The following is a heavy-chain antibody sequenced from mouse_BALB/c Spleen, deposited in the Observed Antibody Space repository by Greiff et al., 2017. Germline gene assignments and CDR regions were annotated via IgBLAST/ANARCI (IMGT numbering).Heavy chain of an antibody. V-gene: IGHV2-9*02. Sequence: QVHVKQSGPGLVAPSQSLSITCTVSGFSLTSYGVHWVRQPPGKGLEWLGVIWAGGSTNYNSALMSRLSISKDNSKSQVFLKMNSLQTDDTAMYYCARAGAFDDWGQGTTLTVSS. D-gene: IGHD3-1*01. CDR3: ARAGAFDD. CDR2: IWAGGST. J-gene: IGHJ2*01. CDR1: GFSLTSYG.